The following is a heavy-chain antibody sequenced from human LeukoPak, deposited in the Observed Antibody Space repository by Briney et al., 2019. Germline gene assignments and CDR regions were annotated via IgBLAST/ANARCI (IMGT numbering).Heavy chain of an antibody. CDR3: AKDHGGIALAKIRYYFDY. D-gene: IGHD6-19*01. J-gene: IGHJ4*02. V-gene: IGHV3-23*01. Sequence: GGSLRLSCAASGFTFSSYAMSWVRQAPGKGLEWVSAISGSGGSTYYADSVKGRFTISRDNSKNTLYLQMNSLRAEDTAVYYCAKDHGGIALAKIRYYFDYWGQGTLVTVSS. CDR1: GFTFSSYA. CDR2: ISGSGGST.